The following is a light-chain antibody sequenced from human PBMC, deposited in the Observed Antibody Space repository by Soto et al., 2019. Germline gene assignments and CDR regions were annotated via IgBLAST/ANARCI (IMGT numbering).Light chain of an antibody. CDR3: QKYDSAPWT. Sequence: DIQMTQSPSSLSASVRDRVTITYRASQGITNYLAGYQQKPGKVPKLLIYAASTLQSGVPSRFSGSGSGTDFTLTISSLQPEDVATYYCQKYDSAPWTFGQGTKVEIK. CDR1: QGITNY. V-gene: IGKV1-27*01. J-gene: IGKJ1*01. CDR2: AAS.